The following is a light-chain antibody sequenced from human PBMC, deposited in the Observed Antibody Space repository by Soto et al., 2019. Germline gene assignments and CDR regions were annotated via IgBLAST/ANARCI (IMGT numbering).Light chain of an antibody. V-gene: IGKV3-20*01. CDR3: QQYGSSPPTCT. J-gene: IGKJ2*02. Sequence: EIVLTQSPGTLSLSPGERATLSCRASQSVSNSYLAWYQQKAGQAPRLLIYGASSRATGVPDRFSGSGSGTDFTLTISRLEPEDFAVYYCQQYGSSPPTCTFGQGTKLEIK. CDR1: QSVSNSY. CDR2: GAS.